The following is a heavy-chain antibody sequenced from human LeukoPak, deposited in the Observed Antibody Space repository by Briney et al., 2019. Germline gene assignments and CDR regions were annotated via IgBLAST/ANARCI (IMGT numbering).Heavy chain of an antibody. V-gene: IGHV4-31*03. CDR3: AAIAAAGGGVDY. CDR2: ISYSGST. CDR1: GGSVSSGGYY. D-gene: IGHD6-13*01. J-gene: IGHJ4*02. Sequence: SQTLSLTCTVSGGSVSSGGYYWSWIRQHPGKGLEWIGYISYSGSTYYTPSLKSRVTISVDTSKNQFSLKLSSVTAADTAVYYCAAIAAAGGGVDYWGQGTLVTVSS.